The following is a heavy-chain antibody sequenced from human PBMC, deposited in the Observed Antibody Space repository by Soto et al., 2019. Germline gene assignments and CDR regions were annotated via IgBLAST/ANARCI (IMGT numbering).Heavy chain of an antibody. V-gene: IGHV3-30-3*01. CDR2: ISYDGNNQ. CDR3: ARGRGCHESFYFDY. Sequence: QVQLVESGGGVVQPGRSLRLSCAASGFTFRNYAMHWVRQAPGKGLEWVAIISYDGNNQYYADSVKGRFTGSRDNSKNTLYLELNSLRDEDTALYYCARGRGCHESFYFDYWGLGPLVTVS. J-gene: IGHJ4*02. CDR1: GFTFRNYA. D-gene: IGHD1-26*01.